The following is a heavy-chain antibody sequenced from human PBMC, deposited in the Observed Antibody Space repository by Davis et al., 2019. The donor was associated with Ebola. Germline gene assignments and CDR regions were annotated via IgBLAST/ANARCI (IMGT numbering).Heavy chain of an antibody. J-gene: IGHJ6*02. CDR2: IIPILGIA. Sequence: SVKVSCKASGGTFSSYAISWVRQAPGQGLEWMGRIIPILGIANYAQKFQGRVTITADKSTSTAYMELSSLRSEDTAVYYCAGPRGCSGGSCNRGYYYYGMDVWGQGTTVTVSS. CDR3: AGPRGCSGGSCNRGYYYYGMDV. V-gene: IGHV1-69*04. CDR1: GGTFSSYA. D-gene: IGHD2-15*01.